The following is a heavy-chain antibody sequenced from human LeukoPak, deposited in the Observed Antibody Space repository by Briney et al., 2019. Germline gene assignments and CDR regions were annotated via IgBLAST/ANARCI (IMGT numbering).Heavy chain of an antibody. D-gene: IGHD5-24*01. CDR3: AKMADGYNYYYYYMDV. CDR2: ISYDGSNK. J-gene: IGHJ6*03. CDR1: GFTFSSYG. V-gene: IGHV3-30*18. Sequence: GGSLRLSCAASGFTFSSYGMHWVRQAPGKGLEWVAVISYDGSNKYYADSVKGRFTISRDNSKNTLYLQMNSLRAEDTAVYYCAKMADGYNYYYYYMDVWGKGTTVTVSS.